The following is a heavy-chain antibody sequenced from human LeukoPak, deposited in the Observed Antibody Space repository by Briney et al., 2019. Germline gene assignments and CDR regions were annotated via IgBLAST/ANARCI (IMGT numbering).Heavy chain of an antibody. Sequence: PSQTLSLTCAVSGGSISSGNYYWSWIRQPAGKGLEWIGRIYSSGTTTYNPPLKSRVSISADTTKNQYSLRLTCVTVADTAVYFCTRESDLSYYDRTDYWGEGTLVTDSP. D-gene: IGHD3-22*01. CDR1: GGSISSGNYY. V-gene: IGHV4-61*02. CDR2: IYSSGTT. J-gene: IGHJ4*02. CDR3: TRESDLSYYDRTDY.